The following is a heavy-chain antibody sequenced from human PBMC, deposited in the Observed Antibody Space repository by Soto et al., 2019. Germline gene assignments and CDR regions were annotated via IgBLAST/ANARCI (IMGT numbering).Heavy chain of an antibody. V-gene: IGHV4-31*03. CDR1: GGSISSGGYY. CDR2: IYYSGST. Sequence: PSETLSLTCTVSGGSISSGGYYWSWIRQHPGKGLEWIGYIYYSGSTYYNPSLKSRVTISVDTSKNQFSLKLSSVTAADTAVYYCARDQVVPAANPDYYYYYGMDVWGQGTTVTAP. D-gene: IGHD2-2*01. J-gene: IGHJ6*02. CDR3: ARDQVVPAANPDYYYYYGMDV.